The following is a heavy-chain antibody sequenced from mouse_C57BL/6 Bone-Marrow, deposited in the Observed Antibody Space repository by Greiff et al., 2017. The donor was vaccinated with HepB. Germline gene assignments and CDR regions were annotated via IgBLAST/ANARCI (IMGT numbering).Heavy chain of an antibody. D-gene: IGHD2-2*01. CDR3: AREAAIYYGYSWFAY. Sequence: QVQLKESGAELVRPGTSVKVSCKASGYAFTNYLIEWVKQRPGQGLEWIGVINPGSGGTNYNEKFKGKATLTADKSSSTAYMQLSSLTSEDSAVYFCAREAAIYYGYSWFAYWGQGTLVTVSA. CDR1: GYAFTNYL. V-gene: IGHV1-54*01. CDR2: INPGSGGT. J-gene: IGHJ3*01.